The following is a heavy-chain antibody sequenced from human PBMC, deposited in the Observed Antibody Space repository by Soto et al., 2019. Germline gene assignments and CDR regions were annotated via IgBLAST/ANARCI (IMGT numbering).Heavy chain of an antibody. CDR1: GGSISSGGYY. Sequence: QVQLQESGPGLVKPSQTLSLTCTVSGGSISSGGYYWSWIRQHPGKGLEWIGYIYYSGSTYYNPSIKSRVTISVDTSKNQFSLKLSSVTAADTAVYYCAREGGSGSYYYNFDYWGQVTLVTVSS. D-gene: IGHD3-10*01. J-gene: IGHJ4*02. V-gene: IGHV4-31*03. CDR3: AREGGSGSYYYNFDY. CDR2: IYYSGST.